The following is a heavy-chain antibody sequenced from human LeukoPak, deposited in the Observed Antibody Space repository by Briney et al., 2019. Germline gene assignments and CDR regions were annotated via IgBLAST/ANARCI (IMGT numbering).Heavy chain of an antibody. Sequence: GGSLRLSCAASGFTFDDYAMHWVRQAPGKGLEWVSGISWNSGSIGYADSVKGRFTISRDNAKNSPYLQMNSLRAEDTALYYCAKDGRWLQLEDWYFDLWGRGTLVTVSS. V-gene: IGHV3-9*01. CDR1: GFTFDDYA. D-gene: IGHD5-24*01. CDR2: ISWNSGSI. J-gene: IGHJ2*01. CDR3: AKDGRWLQLEDWYFDL.